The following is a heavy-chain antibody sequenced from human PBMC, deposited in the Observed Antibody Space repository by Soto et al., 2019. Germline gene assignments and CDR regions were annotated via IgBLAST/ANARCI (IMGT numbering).Heavy chain of an antibody. V-gene: IGHV4-38-2*02. J-gene: IGHJ4*02. CDR2: IYPSVSS. D-gene: IGHD1-1*01. Sequence: RHPPGKGLEWIGSIYPSVSSYHNPSLATRLRLSIDTSKNQFTLNLTSVTAADTALYFCAREKVGTTFFDNWGQGIQVTVS. CDR3: AREKVGTTFFDN.